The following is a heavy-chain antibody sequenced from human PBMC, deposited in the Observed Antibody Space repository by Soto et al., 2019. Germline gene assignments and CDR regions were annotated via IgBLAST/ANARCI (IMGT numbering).Heavy chain of an antibody. J-gene: IGHJ6*02. Sequence: QVQLVQSGAAVKKTGSSVKVSCKASGGTFSSYAISWVRQAPGQGLEWMGGIIPIFGTANYAQKFQGRVTITADESTSTAYMELSSLRSEDTAVYYCARLFPDGRSYYYYYGMDVWGQGTTVTVSS. CDR1: GGTFSSYA. D-gene: IGHD2-15*01. V-gene: IGHV1-69*12. CDR3: ARLFPDGRSYYYYYGMDV. CDR2: IIPIFGTA.